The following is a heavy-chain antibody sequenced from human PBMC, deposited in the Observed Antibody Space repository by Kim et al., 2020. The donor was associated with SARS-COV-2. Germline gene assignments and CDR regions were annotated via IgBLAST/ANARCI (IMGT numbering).Heavy chain of an antibody. D-gene: IGHD3-9*01. CDR1: GFTFSSYS. Sequence: GGSLRLSCAASGFTFSSYSMNWVRQAPGKGLEWVSSISSSSSYIYYADSVKGRFTISRDNAKNSLYLQMNSLRAEDTAVYYCARDPNYDILTGYYHYWYFDLWGRGTLVTVSS. CDR2: ISSSSSYI. V-gene: IGHV3-21*01. CDR3: ARDPNYDILTGYYHYWYFDL. J-gene: IGHJ2*01.